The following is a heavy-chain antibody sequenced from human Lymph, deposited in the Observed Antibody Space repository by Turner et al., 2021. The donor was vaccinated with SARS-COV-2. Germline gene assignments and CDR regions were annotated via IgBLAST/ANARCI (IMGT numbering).Heavy chain of an antibody. Sequence: EVHLLESVGGLVQPWWSLRLSCAAPGFSFSSLAMSWVRQAPGKGLGWVTAISGSGGSTYYAGSVKVRFTISRNNSKNTLCLQMNGLRAEDTAVYYCAKDPIWYVLSAVDYWGQGTLVTVSS. J-gene: IGHJ4*02. CDR3: AKDPIWYVLSAVDY. D-gene: IGHD6-13*01. CDR1: GFSFSSLA. CDR2: ISGSGGST. V-gene: IGHV3-23*01.